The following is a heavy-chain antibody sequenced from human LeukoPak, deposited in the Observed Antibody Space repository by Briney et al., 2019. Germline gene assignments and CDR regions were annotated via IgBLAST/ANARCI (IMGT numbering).Heavy chain of an antibody. V-gene: IGHV1-46*01. D-gene: IGHD1-26*01. Sequence: ASVKVSCKASGYTFTSYYMHWVRQAPGQGLEWMGIINPSGGSTSYAQKFQGRVTMTRDTSTSTVYMELSSPRSEDTAVYYCARESVNSGSYYGLHDAFDIWGQGTMVTVSS. CDR1: GYTFTSYY. CDR2: INPSGGST. CDR3: ARESVNSGSYYGLHDAFDI. J-gene: IGHJ3*02.